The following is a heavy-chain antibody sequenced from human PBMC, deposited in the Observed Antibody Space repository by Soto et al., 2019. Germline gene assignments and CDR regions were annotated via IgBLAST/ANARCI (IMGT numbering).Heavy chain of an antibody. D-gene: IGHD5-18*01. CDR1: GFTFSSYS. J-gene: IGHJ6*02. V-gene: IGHV3-48*01. CDR2: ISSSSSTI. CDR3: AKDQSDTAMATAPNG. Sequence: GGSLRLSCAASGFTFSSYSMNWVRQAPGKGLEWVSYISSSSSTIYYADSVKGRFTISRDNAKNSLYLQMNSLRAEDTAVYYCAKDQSDTAMATAPNGWGQGTTVTVSS.